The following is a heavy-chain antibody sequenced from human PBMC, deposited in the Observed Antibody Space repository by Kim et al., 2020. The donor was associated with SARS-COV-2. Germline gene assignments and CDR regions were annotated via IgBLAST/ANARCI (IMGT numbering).Heavy chain of an antibody. Sequence: STYYNPSLKSRVTISVDTSKNQFSLKLSSVTAADTAVYYCARDQFRGFDYWGQGTLVTVSS. V-gene: IGHV4-31*02. J-gene: IGHJ4*02. CDR3: ARDQFRGFDY. CDR2: ST.